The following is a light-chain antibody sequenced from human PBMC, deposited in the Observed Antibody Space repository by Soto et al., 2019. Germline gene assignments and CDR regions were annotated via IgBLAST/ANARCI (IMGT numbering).Light chain of an antibody. V-gene: IGKV1-6*01. CDR2: ASS. Sequence: AIQMTQSPLSLSASVGDRVTITCRASQDIKNELGWYQQTPGKAPKLLLYASSSLQSGVPSRFSGSGSGTDFTLSISSLQPEDFATYYCLQDNSYPRTFGPGTKVEI. CDR3: LQDNSYPRT. J-gene: IGKJ1*01. CDR1: QDIKNE.